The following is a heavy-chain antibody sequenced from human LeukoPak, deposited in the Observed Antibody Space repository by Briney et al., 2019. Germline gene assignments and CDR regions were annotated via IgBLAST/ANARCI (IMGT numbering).Heavy chain of an antibody. CDR1: GFTFNNYA. V-gene: IGHV3-33*08. Sequence: TGGSLRLSCVASGFTFNNYAMSWVRQAPGKGLEWVAVIWYDGSNKYYADSVKGRFTISRDNSKNTLYLQMNSLRAEDTAVYYCARDEGTITDSYYFDYWGQGTLVTVSS. D-gene: IGHD3-9*01. CDR2: IWYDGSNK. J-gene: IGHJ4*02. CDR3: ARDEGTITDSYYFDY.